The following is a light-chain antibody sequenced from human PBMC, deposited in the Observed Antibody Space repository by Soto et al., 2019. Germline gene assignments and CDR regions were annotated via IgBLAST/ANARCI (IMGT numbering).Light chain of an antibody. CDR3: SSYTSGSTLVV. J-gene: IGLJ2*01. V-gene: IGLV2-14*03. CDR1: SSDVGGYNY. CDR2: DVS. Sequence: QSVLTQPASVSGSPGQSITISCTGTSSDVGGYNYVSWYQHHPGKAPKLMIYDVSNRPSGVSNRFSGSKSGNTASLTISGLQAEEEADYYCSSYTSGSTLVVFGGGTKLTVL.